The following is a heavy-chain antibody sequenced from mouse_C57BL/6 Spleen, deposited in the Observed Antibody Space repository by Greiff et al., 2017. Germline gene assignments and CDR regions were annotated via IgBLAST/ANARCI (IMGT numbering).Heavy chain of an antibody. Sequence: EVHLVESGGGLVQPGGSLKLSCAASGFTFSDYYMYWVRQTPEKRLEWVAYISNGGGSTYYPDTVKGRFTIYRDNAKNTLYLQMSRLKSEDTAMYYCARHYYGSSYGYFDVWGTGTTVTVSS. V-gene: IGHV5-12*01. CDR3: ARHYYGSSYGYFDV. D-gene: IGHD1-1*01. CDR1: GFTFSDYY. J-gene: IGHJ1*03. CDR2: ISNGGGST.